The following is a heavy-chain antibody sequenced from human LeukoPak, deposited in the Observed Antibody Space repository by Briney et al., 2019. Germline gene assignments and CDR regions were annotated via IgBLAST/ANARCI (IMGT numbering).Heavy chain of an antibody. CDR2: IYYSGST. CDR3: ARGFGTAMDNAFDI. Sequence: KPSETLSLTCTVSGGSISSSSYYWGWIRQPPGKGLEWIGSIYYSGSTYYNPSLKSRVTISVDTSKNQFSLKLSSVTAADTAVYYCARGFGTAMDNAFDIWGQGTMVTVSS. CDR1: GGSISSSSYY. V-gene: IGHV4-39*01. D-gene: IGHD5-18*01. J-gene: IGHJ3*02.